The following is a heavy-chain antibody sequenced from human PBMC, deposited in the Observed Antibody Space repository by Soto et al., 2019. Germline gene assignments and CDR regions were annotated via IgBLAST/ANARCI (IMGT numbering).Heavy chain of an antibody. V-gene: IGHV3-30-3*01. CDR3: ARATYGDSGTYWYFDL. Sequence: QVQLVDSGGGVVQPGRSLRLSCAASGFTFSSYAMHWVRQAPGKGLEWVAVISYDGSNNYYADSVKGRFTISRDNSKKTLYIQMNGPRDEDTAVYYCARATYGDSGTYWYFDLRGRGTMVTVAS. J-gene: IGHJ2*01. CDR2: ISYDGSNN. CDR1: GFTFSSYA. D-gene: IGHD4-17*01.